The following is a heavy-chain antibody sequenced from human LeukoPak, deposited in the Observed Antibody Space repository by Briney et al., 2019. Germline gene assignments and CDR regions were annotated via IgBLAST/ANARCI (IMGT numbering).Heavy chain of an antibody. CDR2: ISGSGGST. J-gene: IGHJ4*02. Sequence: GSLRLSCAASGFTFSSYAMSWVRQVPGKGLEWVSAISGSGGSTYYADSVKGRFTISRDNSKNTLYLQMNSLNTEDTVVYYCTYYGFGELRDYYFDYWGQGTLVTVSS. V-gene: IGHV3-23*01. CDR3: TYYGFGELRDYYFDY. D-gene: IGHD3-10*01. CDR1: GFTFSSYA.